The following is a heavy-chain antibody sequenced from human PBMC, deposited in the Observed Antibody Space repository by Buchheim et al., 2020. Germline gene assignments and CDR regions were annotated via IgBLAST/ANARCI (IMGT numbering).Heavy chain of an antibody. J-gene: IGHJ6*02. Sequence: QVQLVESGGGVVQPGRSLRLSCAASGFTFSSYGMHWVRQAPGKGLEWVAVIWYDGSNKYYADSVKGRFTISRDNSKNTLYLQMNGLRAEDTAVYYCARGSCSSTSCYLNGMDVWGQGTT. CDR2: IWYDGSNK. D-gene: IGHD2-2*01. CDR3: ARGSCSSTSCYLNGMDV. CDR1: GFTFSSYG. V-gene: IGHV3-33*01.